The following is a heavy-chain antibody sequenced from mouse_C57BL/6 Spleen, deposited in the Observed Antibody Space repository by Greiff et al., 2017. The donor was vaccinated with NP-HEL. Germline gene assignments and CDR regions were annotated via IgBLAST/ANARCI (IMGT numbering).Heavy chain of an antibody. CDR2: ISYDGNN. CDR3: ARDGAYYGSSYDY. J-gene: IGHJ2*01. Sequence: EVKLMESGPGLVKPSQSLSLTCSVTGYSITSGYYWNWIRQFPGNKLEWMGYISYDGNNNYNPSLKNRISITRDTSKNQFFLKLNSVTTEDTATYYCARDGAYYGSSYDYWGQGTTLTVSS. V-gene: IGHV3-6*01. CDR1: GYSITSGYY. D-gene: IGHD1-1*01.